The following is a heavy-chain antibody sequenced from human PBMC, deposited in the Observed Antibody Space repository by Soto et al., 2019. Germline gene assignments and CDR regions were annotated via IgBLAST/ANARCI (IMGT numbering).Heavy chain of an antibody. D-gene: IGHD2-2*01. Sequence: GGSLRLSCAASGFTFSSYAMSWVRQAPGKGLEWASAISGSGGSTYYADSVKGRFTISRDNSKNTLYLQMNSLRAEDTAVYYCATLSPYDYVYYWGQGTLVTVSS. CDR1: GFTFSSYA. CDR2: ISGSGGST. CDR3: ATLSPYDYVYY. J-gene: IGHJ4*02. V-gene: IGHV3-23*01.